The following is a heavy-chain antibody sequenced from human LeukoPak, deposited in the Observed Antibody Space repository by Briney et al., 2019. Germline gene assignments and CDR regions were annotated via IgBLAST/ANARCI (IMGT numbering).Heavy chain of an antibody. CDR1: EFTFSSYA. D-gene: IGHD6-25*01. Sequence: GGSLRLSCAASEFTFSSYAMHWVRQAPGKGLEWVAAISFDGNNEYYADSVKGRFTISRDNSKNTLYLQMNSLRAEDTAVYYCANVIRKYTSGYYYFDYWGQGTLVTVSS. J-gene: IGHJ4*02. V-gene: IGHV3-30-3*01. CDR3: ANVIRKYTSGYYYFDY. CDR2: ISFDGNNE.